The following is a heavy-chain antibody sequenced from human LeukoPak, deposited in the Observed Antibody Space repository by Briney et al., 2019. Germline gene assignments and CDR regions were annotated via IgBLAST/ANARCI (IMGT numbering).Heavy chain of an antibody. Sequence: GGSLRLSCAASGFTFSSYGMHWVRQAPGKGLEWVAFIRYDGSNKYYADSVKGRFTISRDNSKNTLYLQMNSLRAEDTAVYYCARDHHSSSWYWFDPWGQGTLVTVSS. D-gene: IGHD6-13*01. V-gene: IGHV3-30*02. CDR2: IRYDGSNK. CDR3: ARDHHSSSWYWFDP. J-gene: IGHJ5*02. CDR1: GFTFSSYG.